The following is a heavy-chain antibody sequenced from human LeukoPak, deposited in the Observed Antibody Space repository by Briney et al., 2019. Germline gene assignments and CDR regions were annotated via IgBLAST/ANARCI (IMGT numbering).Heavy chain of an antibody. CDR3: ARHVGSSGYSAFDY. D-gene: IGHD3-22*01. V-gene: IGHV4-39*01. J-gene: IGHJ4*02. CDR2: IYYSGST. Sequence: SETLSLTCTVSGASISGTAYYWGWIRQPPGKGLEWIGSIYYSGSTYYNPSLKSRVTISVDTSKNQFSLKLYSVTAADTAVYYCARHVGSSGYSAFDYWGQGTLVTVSS. CDR1: GASISGTAYY.